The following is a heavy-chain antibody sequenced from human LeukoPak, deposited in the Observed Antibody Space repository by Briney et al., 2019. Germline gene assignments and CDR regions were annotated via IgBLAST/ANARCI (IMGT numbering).Heavy chain of an antibody. J-gene: IGHJ4*02. CDR2: TYTSGTT. V-gene: IGHV4-4*07. D-gene: IGHD6-13*01. CDR1: GASISSYY. Sequence: PSETLSLTCTVSGASISSYYWNWIRQPAGKGLEWIGRTYTSGTTNYNPSLKSRVSMSVDTSKNQFSLKLSSVTAADTAVYYCARDEIAASVSFDYWGQETLVTVSS. CDR3: ARDEIAASVSFDY.